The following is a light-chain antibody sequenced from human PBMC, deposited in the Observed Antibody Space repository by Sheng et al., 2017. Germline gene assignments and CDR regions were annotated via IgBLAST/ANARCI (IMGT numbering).Light chain of an antibody. J-gene: IGKJ4*01. V-gene: IGKV1-9*01. CDR1: QGISTY. Sequence: QLTQSPSSLSASVGDRVIITCRASQGISTYLAWYQQKPEKAPNLLIYGASTLQSGVPSRFSGSGSGTDFTLTITDLQPEDFATYYCLQYRSYPLSFGGGTKVAIK. CDR2: GAS. CDR3: LQYRSYPLS.